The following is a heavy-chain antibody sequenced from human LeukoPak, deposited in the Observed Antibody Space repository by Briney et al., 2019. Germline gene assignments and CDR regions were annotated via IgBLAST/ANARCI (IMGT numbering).Heavy chain of an antibody. CDR1: GFTFSSYA. J-gene: IGHJ4*02. D-gene: IGHD3-10*01. V-gene: IGHV3-30-3*01. Sequence: GGSLRLSCAASGFTFSSYAMHWVRQAPGKGLEWVAVISYDGSNKYYADSVKGRFTISRDNSKNTLYLQMNSLRAEDTAVYYCTTDKGGRFGELFRHWGQGTLVTVSS. CDR3: TTDKGGRFGELFRH. CDR2: ISYDGSNK.